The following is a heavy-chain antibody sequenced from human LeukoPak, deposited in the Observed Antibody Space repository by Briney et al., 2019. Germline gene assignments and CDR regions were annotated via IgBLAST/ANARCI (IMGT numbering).Heavy chain of an antibody. Sequence: PSETLSLTCAVYGGSFSGYYWSWIRQPPGKGLQWIGEINHSRSTNYNPSLKSRVTISLDTSKNQFSLKLSSVTAADTAVYYCARRLKYCSGGSCSFDAFDIWGQGTMVTVSS. CDR3: ARRLKYCSGGSCSFDAFDI. D-gene: IGHD2-15*01. CDR1: GGSFSGYY. J-gene: IGHJ3*02. V-gene: IGHV4-34*01. CDR2: INHSRST.